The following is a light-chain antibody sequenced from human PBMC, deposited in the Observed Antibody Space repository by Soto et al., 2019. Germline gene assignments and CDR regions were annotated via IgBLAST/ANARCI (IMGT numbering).Light chain of an antibody. V-gene: IGKV1-39*01. CDR2: AAS. CDR1: QSISSY. Sequence: DIQMTQSPSSLSASVGDRVTITCRASQSISSYLNWYQQKPGKAPKLLIYAASSLQSGVASRRSSGRAGRDVFLTIISMLPDDFFTYYCRQRYNTYSEAFGEGTKVDI. CDR3: RQRYNTYSEA. J-gene: IGKJ1*01.